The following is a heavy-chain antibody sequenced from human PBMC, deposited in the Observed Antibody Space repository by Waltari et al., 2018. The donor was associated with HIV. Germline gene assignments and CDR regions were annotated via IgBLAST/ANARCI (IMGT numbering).Heavy chain of an antibody. CDR2: ISSSSSYI. V-gene: IGHV3-21*01. CDR1: GFTFSGYS. J-gene: IGHJ6*02. CDR3: ARDFWGGYYYGMDV. Sequence: EVQLVESGGGLVQPGGSLRLSCAASGFTFSGYSMNWVRQAPGKGLEWVSSISSSSSYIYYADSVKGRFTISRDNAKNSLYLQMNSLRAEDTAVYYCARDFWGGYYYGMDVWGQGTTVTVSS. D-gene: IGHD3-16*01.